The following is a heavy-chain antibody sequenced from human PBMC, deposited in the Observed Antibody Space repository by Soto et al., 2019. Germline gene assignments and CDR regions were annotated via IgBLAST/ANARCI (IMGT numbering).Heavy chain of an antibody. CDR1: GFSFSSYA. CDR2: ISHDGINK. J-gene: IGHJ5*02. CDR3: ARDIYSSDYFVKWFEP. Sequence: QVRLVESWGGVVQPGRSLRLSCTASGFSFSSYAMYWFRQPPGKGLEWVAVISHDGINKHYADSVKGRVTVSRDNSNHSLDLQLNSLRGEDTAMYYCARDIYSSDYFVKWFEPWGQGTLVTVSS. V-gene: IGHV3-30-3*01. D-gene: IGHD6-19*01.